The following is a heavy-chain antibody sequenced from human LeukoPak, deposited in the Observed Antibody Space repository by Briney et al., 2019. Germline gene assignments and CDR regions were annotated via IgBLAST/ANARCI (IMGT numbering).Heavy chain of an antibody. CDR1: GFTFSSYG. J-gene: IGHJ5*02. Sequence: GGSLRLSCAASGFTFSSYGMHWVRQAPGKGLEWVSYISSSSSTIHYADSVKGRFTISRDNANNSLYLQMNFLRDDDTAVYFCATGELGGASWGQGTLVAVSS. CDR2: ISSSSSTI. D-gene: IGHD3-16*01. CDR3: ATGELGGAS. V-gene: IGHV3-48*02.